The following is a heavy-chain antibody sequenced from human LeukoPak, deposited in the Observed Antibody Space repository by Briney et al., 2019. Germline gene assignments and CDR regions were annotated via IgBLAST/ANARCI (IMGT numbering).Heavy chain of an antibody. V-gene: IGHV4-34*01. CDR2: INHGGTT. D-gene: IGHD2-15*01. CDR3: ARGRVRVSPGTGYFDS. J-gene: IGHJ4*02. CDR1: GGSLSGYN. Sequence: SETLSLTGGLSGGSLSGYNWNWIRQTPLKGLEWMGEINHGGTTHYNPSLESRVIISIDTFKSQFSLILNSVTAADTAVFYCARGRVRVSPGTGYFDSWSQGAQVIVSS.